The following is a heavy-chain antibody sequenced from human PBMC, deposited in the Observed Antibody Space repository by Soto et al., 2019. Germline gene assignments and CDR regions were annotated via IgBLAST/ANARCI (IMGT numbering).Heavy chain of an antibody. J-gene: IGHJ4*02. Sequence: GGSLRLSCAASGFTFSDYYMSWIRQAPGKGLEWVSYISSSSSYTNYADSVKGRFTISRDNAKNSLYLQMNSLRAEDTAVYYCARDHIVGATTPLDYWGQGTLVTVSS. CDR2: ISSSSSYT. CDR1: GFTFSDYY. CDR3: ARDHIVGATTPLDY. V-gene: IGHV3-11*06. D-gene: IGHD1-26*01.